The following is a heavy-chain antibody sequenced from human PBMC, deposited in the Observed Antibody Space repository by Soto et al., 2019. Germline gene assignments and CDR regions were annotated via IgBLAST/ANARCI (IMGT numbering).Heavy chain of an antibody. J-gene: IGHJ6*02. Sequence: QVQLVQSGAEVKNPGSSVKVSCKTSGFRFDVYGIHWVRQAPGQGLEWVGGLIPIYDAPYYAQKFQGRVTITADKSTTTVQLELSSLRSDDTAVDFCARVRDPHLDHYGLDVWGQGTTVTVS. V-gene: IGHV1-69*06. CDR1: GFRFDVYG. CDR2: LIPIYDAP. CDR3: ARVRDPHLDHYGLDV. D-gene: IGHD2-21*02.